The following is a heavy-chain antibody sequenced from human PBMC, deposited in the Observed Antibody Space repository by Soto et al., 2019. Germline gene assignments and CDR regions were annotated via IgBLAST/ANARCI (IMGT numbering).Heavy chain of an antibody. D-gene: IGHD4-17*01. Sequence: LVESGGRLVQRGGSLRLSCAASGFSISGNYMSWVRQAPGKGLEWISIVYSGGDTFYADSVKGRFFLSRDFSRNTVYLQMNSLTAEDTAMYYCARDYGIRYFDFWGPATLVTVSS. CDR3: ARDYGIRYFDF. J-gene: IGHJ4*02. CDR2: VYSGGDT. V-gene: IGHV3-66*01. CDR1: GFSISGNY.